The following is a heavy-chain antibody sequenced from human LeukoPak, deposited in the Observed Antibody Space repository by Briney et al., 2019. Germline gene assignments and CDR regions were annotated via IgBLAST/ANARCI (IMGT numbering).Heavy chain of an antibody. Sequence: SETLCLTCAVSGFSISSGYYWLCIRQPPERLLEWIGSIYHSGSTYYNPSLKSRVTISVDTSKNQFSLKLSSVTAADTAVYYCARSPGGMDVWGKGTTVTVSS. J-gene: IGHJ6*04. CDR2: IYHSGST. V-gene: IGHV4-38-2*01. CDR1: GFSISSGYY. CDR3: ARSPGGMDV.